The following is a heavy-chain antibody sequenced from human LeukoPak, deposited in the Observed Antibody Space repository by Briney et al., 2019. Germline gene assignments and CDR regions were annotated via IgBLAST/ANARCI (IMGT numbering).Heavy chain of an antibody. CDR1: GFTFSSYG. V-gene: IGHV3-30*18. D-gene: IGHD6-13*01. J-gene: IGHJ4*02. CDR3: AKLAIAAAGPSDY. Sequence: PGGSLRLSSAASGFTFSSYGMHWVRQAPGKGLEWVAVISYDGSNKYYADSVKGRFTISRDNSKNTLYLQMNSLRAEDTAVYYCAKLAIAAAGPSDYWGQGTLVTVSS. CDR2: ISYDGSNK.